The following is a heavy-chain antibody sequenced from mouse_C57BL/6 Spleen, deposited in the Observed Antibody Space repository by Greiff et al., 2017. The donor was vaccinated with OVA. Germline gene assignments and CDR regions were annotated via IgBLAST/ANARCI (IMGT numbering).Heavy chain of an antibody. V-gene: IGHV1-62-2*01. CDR1: GYTFTEYT. J-gene: IGHJ4*01. CDR3: ARHEEGSVAMDY. CDR2: FYPGSGSI. D-gene: IGHD3-1*01. Sequence: VQVVESGAELVKPGASVKLSCKASGYTFTEYTIHWVKQRSGQGLEWIGWFYPGSGSIKYNEKFKDKATLTADKSSSTVYMELSRLTSEDSAVYFCARHEEGSVAMDYWGQGTSVTVSS.